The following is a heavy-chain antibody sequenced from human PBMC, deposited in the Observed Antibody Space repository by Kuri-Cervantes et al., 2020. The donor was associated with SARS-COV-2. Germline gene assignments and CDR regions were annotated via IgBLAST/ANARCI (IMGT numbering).Heavy chain of an antibody. CDR1: GFTFSSYV. J-gene: IGHJ4*02. V-gene: IGHV3-21*01. CDR2: ISNSGSYI. CDR3: ARDCYDFNNGYYTGQFAY. D-gene: IGHD3-3*01. Sequence: GESLKISCAASGFTFSSYVMSWVRQAPGEGLEWVSSISNSGSYIYYADSVRGRFTISRDNAKNSLYLQMNSLRAEDTAVYYCARDCYDFNNGYYTGQFAYWGQGTLVTVSS.